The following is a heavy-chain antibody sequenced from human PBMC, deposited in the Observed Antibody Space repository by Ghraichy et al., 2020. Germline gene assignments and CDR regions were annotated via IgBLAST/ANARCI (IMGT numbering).Heavy chain of an antibody. CDR3: ARLLRPPGYFSGWFDP. V-gene: IGHV3-23*01. Sequence: GGSLRLSCAASGFNFSTYAMTWVRQAPGKGLEWVSAISGSGDSTYYADSVKGRFTISRDNSKNTLYLQMNSLRAEDTAVYYCARLLRPPGYFSGWFDPWGQGTLVTVSS. CDR2: ISGSGDST. CDR1: GFNFSTYA. J-gene: IGHJ5*02. D-gene: IGHD3-9*01.